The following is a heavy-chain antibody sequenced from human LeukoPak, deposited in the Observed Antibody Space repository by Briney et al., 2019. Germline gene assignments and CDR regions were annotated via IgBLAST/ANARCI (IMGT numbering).Heavy chain of an antibody. CDR3: ARDLRGQGLDY. D-gene: IGHD3-10*01. J-gene: IGHJ4*02. Sequence: SVKVSCKASGGTFSSYAISWVRQAPGQGLEWMGGIIPIFGTANYAQKFQGRVTITTDESTSTAYMELSSLRSEDTAVYYCARDLRGQGLDYWGQGTLVTVSS. V-gene: IGHV1-69*05. CDR1: GGTFSSYA. CDR2: IIPIFGTA.